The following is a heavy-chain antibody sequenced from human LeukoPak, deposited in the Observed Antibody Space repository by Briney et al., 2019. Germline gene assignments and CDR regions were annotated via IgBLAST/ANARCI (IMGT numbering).Heavy chain of an antibody. CDR1: GGSFSGYY. CDR2: INHSGST. D-gene: IGHD6-13*01. J-gene: IGHJ5*02. V-gene: IGHV4-34*01. Sequence: SETLSLTCAVYGGSFSGYYWSWIRQSPGKGLEWIGEINHSGSTNYNPSLKSRVTISVDTSKNQFSLKLRSVTAADTAVYYCARGRRSSSRRWFDPWGQGTLVTVSS. CDR3: ARGRRSSSRRWFDP.